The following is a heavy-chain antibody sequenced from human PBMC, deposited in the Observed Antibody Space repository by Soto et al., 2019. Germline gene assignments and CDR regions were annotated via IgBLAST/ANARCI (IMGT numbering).Heavy chain of an antibody. D-gene: IGHD4-4*01. Sequence: PGGSLRLSCVASGFTFSDYAMSWVRQAPGKGLDWVSAISGSGDHTFYADSVKGRFTISRDNSKNTLYLQVNSLRAEDTAVYYCAKLLRPGLQFFDFWGLGTLVTVSS. CDR1: GFTFSDYA. J-gene: IGHJ4*02. CDR2: ISGSGDHT. V-gene: IGHV3-23*01. CDR3: AKLLRPGLQFFDF.